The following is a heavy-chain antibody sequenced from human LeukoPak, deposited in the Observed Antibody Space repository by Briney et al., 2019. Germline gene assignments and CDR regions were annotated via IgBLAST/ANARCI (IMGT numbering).Heavy chain of an antibody. CDR3: VREDTPATANY. J-gene: IGHJ4*02. V-gene: IGHV3-74*01. Sequence: GGSLRLSCAASGFTLSNYWMHWVRQAPGKGLVWVSRINADGSSASYADSVTGRFTISRDNSKDTLFLQMHSLRPGDTAVYYCVREDTPATANYWGQGTLVTISS. D-gene: IGHD2-21*02. CDR1: GFTLSNYW. CDR2: INADGSSA.